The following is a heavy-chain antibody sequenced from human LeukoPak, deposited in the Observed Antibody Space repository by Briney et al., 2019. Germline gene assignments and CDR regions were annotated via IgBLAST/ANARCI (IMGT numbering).Heavy chain of an antibody. CDR2: IYNSGST. Sequence: SETLSLTCTVSGGSISSYYWSWIQQPPGKGLEWIGYIYNSGSTNYNPSLKSRVTISVDTSKNQFSLKLNSVTAADTAVYYCARGEYDPSGYYSGFQYWGQGTLVTVSS. CDR1: GGSISSYY. D-gene: IGHD3-22*01. J-gene: IGHJ1*01. V-gene: IGHV4-59*01. CDR3: ARGEYDPSGYYSGFQY.